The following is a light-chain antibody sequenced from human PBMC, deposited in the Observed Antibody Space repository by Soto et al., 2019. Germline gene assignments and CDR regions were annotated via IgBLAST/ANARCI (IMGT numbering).Light chain of an antibody. J-gene: IGKJ4*01. V-gene: IGKV1-39*01. Sequence: DIQMTQSPSSLSASVGDRVAITCRASQNIRNYLNWYQQKPGKAPRVLIYGAASLQSGVPSRFSGSGSWTNFSLTNNSLQPEDYATYYWQESYNIPGLTFGGGTKGDIK. CDR1: QNIRNY. CDR3: QESYNIPGLT. CDR2: GAA.